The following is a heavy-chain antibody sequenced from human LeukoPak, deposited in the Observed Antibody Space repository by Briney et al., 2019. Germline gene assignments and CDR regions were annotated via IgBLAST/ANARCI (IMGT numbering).Heavy chain of an antibody. CDR1: GDSISRNDHF. J-gene: IGHJ4*02. CDR2: VYYNGAT. Sequence: SETLSLTCTVSGDSISRNDHFWGWIRQSPGKGLEWIGSVYYNGATQYSPSLKSRVTMSVDTSKNQFSLKLTSVTAADTAVYYCARELRSFYSGGSMWGQGTLVTVSS. D-gene: IGHD2-21*01. V-gene: IGHV4-39*07. CDR3: ARELRSFYSGGSM.